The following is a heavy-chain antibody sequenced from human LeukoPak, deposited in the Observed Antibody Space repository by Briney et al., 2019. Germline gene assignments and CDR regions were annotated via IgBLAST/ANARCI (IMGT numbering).Heavy chain of an antibody. Sequence: GGSLRLSCAASGFTFSSYSMNWVRQAPGKGLEWVSSISSSSSYIYYADSVKGRFTISRDNAKNSLYLQMNSLRAEDTAVYYCSSAGIAARPGNWFDPWGQGTLVTVSS. CDR1: GFTFSSYS. J-gene: IGHJ5*02. D-gene: IGHD6-6*01. V-gene: IGHV3-21*01. CDR3: SSAGIAARPGNWFDP. CDR2: ISSSSSYI.